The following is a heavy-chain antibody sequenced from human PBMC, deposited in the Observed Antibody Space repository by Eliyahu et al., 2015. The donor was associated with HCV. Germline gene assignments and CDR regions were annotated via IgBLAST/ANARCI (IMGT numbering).Heavy chain of an antibody. CDR1: GFTFSNYW. J-gene: IGHJ5*01. CDR2: IKEDGSDM. Sequence: EVQLVESGGGLVHPGGSLRLSCVGSGFTFSNYWMTWVRQAPGKGLEXVANIKEDGSDMYYVDFVKGRFTISRDNAKNSLYLEMNSLRAEDTAVYYCVRELRFGGWYGDSWGQGTLVTVSS. D-gene: IGHD6-19*01. CDR3: VRELRFGGWYGDS. V-gene: IGHV3-7*03.